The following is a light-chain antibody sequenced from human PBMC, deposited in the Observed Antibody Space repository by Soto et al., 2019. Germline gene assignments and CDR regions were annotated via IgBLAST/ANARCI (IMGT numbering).Light chain of an antibody. CDR1: QSISSF. J-gene: IGKJ1*01. V-gene: IGKV1-39*01. Sequence: DIQMTQSPSSLPASVGDRVTITCRASQSISSFLNWYQQKPGKAPRLLIYAASSLQSGVPSRFSASGSGTDFTLTISSLQPEDFATYYCQQSYSTPETFGQGTKVEIK. CDR2: AAS. CDR3: QQSYSTPET.